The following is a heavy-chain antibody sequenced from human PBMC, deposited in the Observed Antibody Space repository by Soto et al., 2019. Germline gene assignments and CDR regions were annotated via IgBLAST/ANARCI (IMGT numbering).Heavy chain of an antibody. J-gene: IGHJ4*02. Sequence: ASVKVSCKASGYTFTSYGISWVRQAPGQGLEWMGWISAYNGNTNYAQKLQGRVTMTTDTSTSTAYMELRSLRSDDTAVYYCARGKAIYYDSSGYYYEFDYWGQGTLVTVSS. V-gene: IGHV1-18*01. CDR3: ARGKAIYYDSSGYYYEFDY. CDR2: ISAYNGNT. D-gene: IGHD3-22*01. CDR1: GYTFTSYG.